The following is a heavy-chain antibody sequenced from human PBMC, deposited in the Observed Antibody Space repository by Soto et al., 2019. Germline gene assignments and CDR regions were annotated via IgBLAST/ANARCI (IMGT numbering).Heavy chain of an antibody. V-gene: IGHV4-61*01. CDR3: ARVVVVTATEVWFDP. D-gene: IGHD2-21*02. CDR1: GGSVSSGSYY. Sequence: SETLSLTCTVSGGSVSSGSYYWSWIRQPPGKGLERIGHIYYRGSTNYNPSLKGRVTISVDTCNNQSSLKLSSVTAADAAVYYCARVVVVTATEVWFDPWGQGTLVTVSS. CDR2: IYYRGST. J-gene: IGHJ5*02.